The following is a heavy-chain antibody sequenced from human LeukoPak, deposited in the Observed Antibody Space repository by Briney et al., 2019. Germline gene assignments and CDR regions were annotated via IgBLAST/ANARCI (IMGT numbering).Heavy chain of an antibody. D-gene: IGHD1-1*01. J-gene: IGHJ3*02. CDR2: ISSSSYI. V-gene: IGHV3-21*01. Sequence: GGSLRLSCAASGFTFSSYSMNWVREAPGEGLEWVSSISSSSYIYYADSVKGRFTISRDNAKNSLYLQMNSLRADDTAVYYWAGPRTRAFDIWGQGTMVTGSS. CDR1: GFTFSSYS. CDR3: AGPRTRAFDI.